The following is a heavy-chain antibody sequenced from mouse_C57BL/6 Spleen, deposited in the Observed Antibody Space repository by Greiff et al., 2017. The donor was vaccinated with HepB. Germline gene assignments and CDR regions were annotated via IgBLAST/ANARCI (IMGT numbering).Heavy chain of an antibody. CDR1: GFTFSSYA. D-gene: IGHD2-5*01. CDR2: ISDGGSYT. Sequence: DVQLVESGGGLVKPGGSLKLSCAASGFTFSSYAMSWVRQTPEKRLEWVATISDGGSYTYYPDNVKGRFTISRDNAKNNLYLQMSHLKSEDTAMYYCARYSNENYFDYWGQGTTLTVSS. J-gene: IGHJ2*01. V-gene: IGHV5-4*01. CDR3: ARYSNENYFDY.